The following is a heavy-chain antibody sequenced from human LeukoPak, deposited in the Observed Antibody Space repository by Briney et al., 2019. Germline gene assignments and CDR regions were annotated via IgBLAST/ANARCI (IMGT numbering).Heavy chain of an antibody. J-gene: IGHJ5*02. Sequence: GGSLRLSCAASGFTFSSSAMSWVRQVPGKGLEWVSGISASGGSTSYADSVRGRFTISRDNSKNTLYVQMNSLRDEDTAVYYCARGTLWFGENFNWFDPWGQGTLVTVSS. CDR1: GFTFSSSA. CDR2: ISASGGST. CDR3: ARGTLWFGENFNWFDP. D-gene: IGHD3-10*01. V-gene: IGHV3-23*01.